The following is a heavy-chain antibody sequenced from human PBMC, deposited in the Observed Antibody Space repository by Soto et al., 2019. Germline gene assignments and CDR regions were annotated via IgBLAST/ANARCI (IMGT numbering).Heavy chain of an antibody. V-gene: IGHV3-23*01. Sequence: VQLLESGGGLVQPGGSLRLSCAASGFTFSSYAMSWVRQAPGKGLEWVSAISVSGGSTYYADSVKGRFTISRDNYKNTLYLQMNSLRAEDTAVYYCAKDRGYSYGGFDYWGQGTLVTVSS. CDR2: ISVSGGST. D-gene: IGHD5-18*01. J-gene: IGHJ4*02. CDR1: GFTFSSYA. CDR3: AKDRGYSYGGFDY.